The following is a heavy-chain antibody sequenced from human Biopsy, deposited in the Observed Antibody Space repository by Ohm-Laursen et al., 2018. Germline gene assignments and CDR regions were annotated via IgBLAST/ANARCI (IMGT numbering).Heavy chain of an antibody. CDR1: GYTFTGYY. D-gene: IGHD3-10*01. J-gene: IGHJ4*02. V-gene: IGHV1-2*02. CDR2: INPNSGVT. CDR3: ARDPRYGYGSYFDY. Sequence: ASVKVSCKASGYTFTGYYMLWVRQAPGQGLEWMGWINPNSGVTNYAQRFQGRVTMTRDTSISTAYMELSRLRSDDTAVYYCARDPRYGYGSYFDYWGQGTLVTVSS.